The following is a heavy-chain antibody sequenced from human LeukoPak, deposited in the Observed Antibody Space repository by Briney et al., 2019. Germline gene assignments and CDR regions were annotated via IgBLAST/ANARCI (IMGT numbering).Heavy chain of an antibody. Sequence: GGSLRLSCAASGFTFSRYGMHWVRQAPGKGLEWVAFIRYDGSNKYYADPVKGRFTISRDNSKNTLYLQMNSLRAEDTAVYYCAKDRNYYDSSGYPNWFDPWGKGTLVTVSS. D-gene: IGHD3-22*01. V-gene: IGHV3-30*02. CDR2: IRYDGSNK. CDR3: AKDRNYYDSSGYPNWFDP. J-gene: IGHJ5*02. CDR1: GFTFSRYG.